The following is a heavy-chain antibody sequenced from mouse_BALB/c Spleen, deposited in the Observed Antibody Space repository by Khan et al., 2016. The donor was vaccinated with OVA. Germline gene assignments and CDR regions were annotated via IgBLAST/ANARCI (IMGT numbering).Heavy chain of an antibody. CDR1: GFSLTNYG. D-gene: IGHD2-10*01. CDR2: IWSDGST. CDR3: ARQPYYHYNIMDY. V-gene: IGHV2-6-1*01. J-gene: IGHJ4*01. Sequence: QVQLKQSGPGLVAPSQSLSITCTISGFSLTNYGVHWVRQPPGKGLEWLAVIWSDGSTIYNSAPKSRLTISKENSKSKVLLKMNSSQTDDKAMYFCARQPYYHYNIMDYWGQGTSVTVSA.